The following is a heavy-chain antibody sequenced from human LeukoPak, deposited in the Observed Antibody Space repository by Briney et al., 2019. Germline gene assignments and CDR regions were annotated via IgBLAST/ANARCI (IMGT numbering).Heavy chain of an antibody. CDR1: GGSISSGSYY. J-gene: IGHJ3*02. CDR2: IYYSGST. CDR3: ARLNSGYYYDSSGYPHDAFDI. D-gene: IGHD3-22*01. V-gene: IGHV4-61*01. Sequence: SETLSLTCTVSGGSISSGSYYWSWIRQPPGKGLEWIGYIYYSGSTNYNPSLKSRVTISVDTSKNQFSLKLSSVTAADTAVYYCARLNSGYYYDSSGYPHDAFDIWGQGTMVTVSS.